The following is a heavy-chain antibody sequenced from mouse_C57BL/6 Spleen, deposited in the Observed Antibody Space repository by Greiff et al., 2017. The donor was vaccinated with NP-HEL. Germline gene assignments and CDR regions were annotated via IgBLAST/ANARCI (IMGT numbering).Heavy chain of an antibody. J-gene: IGHJ2*01. CDR3: VRQGWLHKDFDY. D-gene: IGHD2-2*01. CDR1: GFSFNTYA. V-gene: IGHV10-1*01. Sequence: EVHLVESGGGLVQPKGSLKLSCAASGFSFNTYAMNWVRQAPGKGLEWVARIRSKSNNYATYYADSVKDRFTISRDDSESMLYLQMNNLKTEDTAMYYCVRQGWLHKDFDYWGQGTTLTVSS. CDR2: IRSKSNNYAT.